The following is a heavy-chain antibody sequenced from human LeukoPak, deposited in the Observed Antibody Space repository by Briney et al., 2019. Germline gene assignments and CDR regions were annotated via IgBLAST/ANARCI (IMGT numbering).Heavy chain of an antibody. J-gene: IGHJ5*02. D-gene: IGHD6-13*01. Sequence: GGSLRLSCAASGFTFSTFAMIWVRQPPGKGLEWVSSIFPSGGEIHYADSVRGRFTISRDNSKSTLSLQMNSLRAEDTAVYYCASIAAAGPSNWFDPWGQGTLVTVSS. V-gene: IGHV3-23*01. CDR2: IFPSGGEI. CDR1: GFTFSTFA. CDR3: ASIAAAGPSNWFDP.